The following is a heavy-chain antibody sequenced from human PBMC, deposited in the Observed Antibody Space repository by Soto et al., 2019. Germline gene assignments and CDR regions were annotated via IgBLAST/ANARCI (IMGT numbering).Heavy chain of an antibody. Sequence: ASVKVSCKASGYSFTSYAMHWVRQAPGQRLEWMGWINAGNGNTKYSQKFQGRVTITRDTSASTAYMELSSLRSEDTAVYSCARVYSDFWSGYYYWGQGTLVTVSS. J-gene: IGHJ4*02. CDR2: INAGNGNT. D-gene: IGHD3-3*01. CDR1: GYSFTSYA. V-gene: IGHV1-3*01. CDR3: ARVYSDFWSGYYY.